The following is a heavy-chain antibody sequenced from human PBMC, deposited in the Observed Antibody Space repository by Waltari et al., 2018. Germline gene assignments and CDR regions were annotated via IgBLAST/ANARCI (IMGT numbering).Heavy chain of an antibody. CDR2: INHSGST. CDR3: ARGALYGSGSYLTGYYYGMDV. D-gene: IGHD3-10*01. Sequence: QVQLQQRGAGLLTPSETLSLTCAVYGGSFSGYYWSWIRQPPGQGLGWIGEINHSGSTTYNPSLKSRVTISVDTSKNQFSRKLSSVTAADTAVYYCARGALYGSGSYLTGYYYGMDVWGQGTTVTVSS. CDR1: GGSFSGYY. J-gene: IGHJ6*02. V-gene: IGHV4-34*01.